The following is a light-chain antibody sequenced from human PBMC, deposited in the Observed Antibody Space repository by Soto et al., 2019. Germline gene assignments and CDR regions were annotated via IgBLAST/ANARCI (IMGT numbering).Light chain of an antibody. CDR1: SSDVGGYNY. J-gene: IGLJ3*02. CDR2: EVT. CDR3: SSWAGSNILV. V-gene: IGLV2-8*01. Sequence: QSVLTQPPSASGSPGQSVTISCTGTSSDVGGYNYVSWYQQHPGKVPKLMIYEVTKRPSGVPDRFSGSKSGNTASLTVSGVQAEDEADYDCSSWAGSNILVFGGGTEVTVL.